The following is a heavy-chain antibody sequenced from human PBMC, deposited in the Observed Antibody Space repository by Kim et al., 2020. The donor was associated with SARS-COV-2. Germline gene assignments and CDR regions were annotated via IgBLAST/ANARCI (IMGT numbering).Heavy chain of an antibody. CDR3: ARDSGYDRAGAFDI. CDR1: GFTFSSYS. J-gene: IGHJ3*02. CDR2: ISSSSSYI. V-gene: IGHV3-21*01. Sequence: GGSLRLSCAASGFTFSSYSMNWVRQAPGKGLEWVSSISSSSSYIYYADSVKGRFTISRDNAKNSLYLQMNSLRAEDTAVYYCARDSGYDRAGAFDIWGQGTMVTVSS. D-gene: IGHD5-12*01.